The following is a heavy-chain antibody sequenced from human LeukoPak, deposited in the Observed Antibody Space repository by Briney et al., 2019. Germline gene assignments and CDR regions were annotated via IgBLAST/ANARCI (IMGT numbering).Heavy chain of an antibody. V-gene: IGHV1-69*13. CDR1: GYTFTSNY. J-gene: IGHJ6*02. D-gene: IGHD4/OR15-4a*01. CDR2: IIPIFGTA. CDR3: ARDPSLSRGSVLNTYYYYYGMDV. Sequence: ASVKVSCKASGYTFTSNYIHWVRQAPGQGLEWMGGIIPIFGTANYAQKFQGRVTITADESTSTAYMELSSLRSEDTAVYYCARDPSLSRGSVLNTYYYYYGMDVWGQGTTVTVSS.